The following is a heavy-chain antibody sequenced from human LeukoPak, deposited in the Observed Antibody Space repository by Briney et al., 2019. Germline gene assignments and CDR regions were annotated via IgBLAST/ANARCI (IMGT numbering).Heavy chain of an antibody. J-gene: IGHJ4*02. CDR1: GFTVSSNY. V-gene: IGHV3-23*01. Sequence: PGGSLRLSCAASGFTVSSNYMSWVRQAPGKGLEWVSAISDSGGSTYYADSVKGRFTISRDNSKNTLYLQMNSLRAEDTAIYYCAKDYRSNWYDHFDYWGQGTLVTVSS. CDR3: AKDYRSNWYDHFDY. D-gene: IGHD6-13*01. CDR2: ISDSGGST.